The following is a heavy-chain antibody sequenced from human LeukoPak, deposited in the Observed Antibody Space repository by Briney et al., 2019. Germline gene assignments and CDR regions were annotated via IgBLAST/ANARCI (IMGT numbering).Heavy chain of an antibody. CDR3: ARALDYDYVWGSYRHPFDY. CDR1: GFTFSSYS. J-gene: IGHJ4*02. D-gene: IGHD3-16*02. CDR2: ISSSSSYI. Sequence: GGSLRLSCADSGFTFSSYSMNWVRQAPGKGLEWVSSISSSSSYIYYADSVKGRFTISRDNAKNSLYLQMNSLRAEDTAVYYCARALDYDYVWGSYRHPFDYWGQGTLVTVSS. V-gene: IGHV3-21*01.